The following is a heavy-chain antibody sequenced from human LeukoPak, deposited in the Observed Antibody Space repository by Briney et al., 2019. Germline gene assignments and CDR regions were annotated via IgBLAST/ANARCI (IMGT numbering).Heavy chain of an antibody. J-gene: IGHJ5*01. CDR2: IKQDGSEK. Sequence: PGGSLRLSCAASGFSLSDYWMNWVRQTPGKGPEWLASIKQDGSEKNYVESVNGRFIISRDNAKNSGYLQMNSLRAEDTAVYYCVGGTGWLPLTWGQGTLVTVSS. V-gene: IGHV3-7*01. CDR3: VGGTGWLPLT. D-gene: IGHD6-19*01. CDR1: GFSLSDYW.